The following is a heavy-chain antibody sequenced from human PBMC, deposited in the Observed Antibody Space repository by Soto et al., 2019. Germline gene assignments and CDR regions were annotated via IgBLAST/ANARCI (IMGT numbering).Heavy chain of an antibody. J-gene: IGHJ3*02. CDR3: AKSPGGYYSFDI. D-gene: IGHD3-3*01. V-gene: IGHV3-30*18. CDR1: GFTFSSYG. Sequence: GGSLRLSCVASGFTFSSYGMHWVRQAPGKGLEWVAIISYDGSNKYYADSVKGRFTISRDNSKNTLYLQMNSLRAEDTAVYYCAKSPGGYYSFDIWGQGTMVTVSS. CDR2: ISYDGSNK.